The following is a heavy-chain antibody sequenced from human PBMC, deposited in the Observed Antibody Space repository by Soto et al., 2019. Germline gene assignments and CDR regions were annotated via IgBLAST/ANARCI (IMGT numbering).Heavy chain of an antibody. CDR3: ALYDSSGSRGFQH. CDR2: IYYSGST. Sequence: QVQLQESGPGLVKPSQTLSLTCTVSGGSISSGGYYWSWIRQHPGKGLEWIGYIYYSGSTYYNPSLKSRVTISVDTSKNHFSLKLSSVTAADTAVYYCALYDSSGSRGFQHWGQGTLVTVSS. D-gene: IGHD3-22*01. CDR1: GGSISSGGYY. V-gene: IGHV4-31*03. J-gene: IGHJ1*01.